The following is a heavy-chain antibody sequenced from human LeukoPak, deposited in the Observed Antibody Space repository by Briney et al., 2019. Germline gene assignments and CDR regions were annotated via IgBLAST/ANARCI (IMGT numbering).Heavy chain of an antibody. CDR2: ISYSGNT. CDR3: ASRHGYNYFDY. Sequence: SETLSLTCTVSGGSISNYYWTWIRQPPGKGLEWIGFISYSGNTNYNPSLKSRVTISLDTSKNQFSLKLSSVTAADTAVYYCASRHGYNYFDYWGQGTLVTVSS. CDR1: GGSISNYY. J-gene: IGHJ4*02. V-gene: IGHV4-59*12. D-gene: IGHD5-24*01.